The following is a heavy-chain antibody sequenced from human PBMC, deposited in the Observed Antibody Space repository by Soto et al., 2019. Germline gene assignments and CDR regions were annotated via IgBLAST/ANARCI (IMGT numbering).Heavy chain of an antibody. CDR1: GYTLTELS. CDR3: ATNKGFGVVIHDAFDI. D-gene: IGHD3-3*01. Sequence: ASVKVSCKVSGYTLTELSMHWVRQAPGKGLEWMGGFDPEDGETIYAQKFQGRVTMTEDTSTDTAYMELSSLGSEDTAVYYCATNKGFGVVIHDAFDIWGQGTMVTVSS. CDR2: FDPEDGET. V-gene: IGHV1-24*01. J-gene: IGHJ3*02.